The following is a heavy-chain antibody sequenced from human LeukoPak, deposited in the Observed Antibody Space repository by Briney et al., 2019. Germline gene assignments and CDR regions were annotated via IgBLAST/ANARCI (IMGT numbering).Heavy chain of an antibody. Sequence: PSGTLSLTCAVSGYSISSGYYWGWIRQPPGKGLEWIGSIYHSGSTYYNPSLKSRVTISVDTSKNQFSLKLSSVTAADTAVYYCARAKGLYYDFWSGHHNFDYWGQGTLVTVSS. CDR2: IYHSGST. CDR1: GYSISSGYY. V-gene: IGHV4-38-2*01. J-gene: IGHJ4*02. CDR3: ARAKGLYYDFWSGHHNFDY. D-gene: IGHD3-3*01.